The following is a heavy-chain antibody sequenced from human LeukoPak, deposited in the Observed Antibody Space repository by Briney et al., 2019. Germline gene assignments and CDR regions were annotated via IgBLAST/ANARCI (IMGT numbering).Heavy chain of an antibody. D-gene: IGHD4-17*01. Sequence: SETLSLTCTVSGGSISSGGYYWSWIRQHPGKGLEWIGYIYYSGSTYYNPSLKSRVTISVDTSKNQFSLKLSSVTAADTAVYYCARYGDYALSFDYWGQGTLVTVSS. CDR1: GGSISSGGYY. J-gene: IGHJ4*02. CDR3: ARYGDYALSFDY. V-gene: IGHV4-31*03. CDR2: IYYSGST.